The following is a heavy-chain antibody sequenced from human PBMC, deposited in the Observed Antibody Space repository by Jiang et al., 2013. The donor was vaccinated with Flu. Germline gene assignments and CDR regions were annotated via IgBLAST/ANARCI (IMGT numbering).Heavy chain of an antibody. Sequence: SGAEVKKPGASVKVSCKASGYTFTGYHIHWVRQAPGQGLEWMGWVNCNSGGTNYAQKFQGWVTMTRDTSINTAYMELSRLKSDDTAVYYCARVSSMGSSLYYFDNWGQGTLVTVSS. V-gene: IGHV1-2*04. J-gene: IGHJ4*02. CDR2: VNCNSGGT. D-gene: IGHD6-13*01. CDR1: GYTFTGYH. CDR3: ARVSSMGSSLYYFDN.